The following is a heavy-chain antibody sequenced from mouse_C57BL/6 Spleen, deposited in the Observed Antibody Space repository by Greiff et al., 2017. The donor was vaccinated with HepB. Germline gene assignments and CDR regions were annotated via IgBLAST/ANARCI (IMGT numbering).Heavy chain of an antibody. V-gene: IGHV1-82*01. J-gene: IGHJ4*01. CDR3: ARYYLYAMDY. Sequence: VKVVESGPELVKPGASVKISCKASGYAFSSSWMNWVKQRPGKGLEWIGRIYPGDGDTNYNGKFKGKATLTADKSSSTAYMQLSSLTSEDSAVYFCARYYLYAMDYWGQGTSVTVSS. CDR1: GYAFSSSW. D-gene: IGHD5-5*01. CDR2: IYPGDGDT.